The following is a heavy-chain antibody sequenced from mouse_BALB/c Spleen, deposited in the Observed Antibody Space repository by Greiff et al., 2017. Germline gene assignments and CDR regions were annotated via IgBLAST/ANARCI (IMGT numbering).Heavy chain of an antibody. D-gene: IGHD2-1*01. CDR3: ARRRAYGNYVTYAMDY. V-gene: IGHV5-6-5*01. CDR1: GFTFSSYA. Sequence: EVQGVESGGGLVKPGGSLKLSCAASGFTFSSYAMSWVRQTPEKRLEWVASISSGGSTYYPDSVKGRFTISRDNARNILYLQMSSLRSEDTAMYYCARRRAYGNYVTYAMDYWGQGTSVTVSS. CDR2: ISSGGST. J-gene: IGHJ4*01.